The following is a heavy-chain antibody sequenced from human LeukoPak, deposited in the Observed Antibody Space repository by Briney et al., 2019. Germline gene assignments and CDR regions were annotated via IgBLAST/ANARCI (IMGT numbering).Heavy chain of an antibody. V-gene: IGHV3-74*01. CDR1: GFTLSDHW. Sequence: PGGSLRLSCAASGFTLSDHWMNWVRQPPGKGLLWVSHINVDGSDTDYADSVKGRFTISRDNARNTLYLQMDSLRVEDTAVYYCVRDGTGYPPLDLWGQGNLITVSS. D-gene: IGHD1-1*01. CDR3: VRDGTGYPPLDL. CDR2: INVDGSDT. J-gene: IGHJ4*02.